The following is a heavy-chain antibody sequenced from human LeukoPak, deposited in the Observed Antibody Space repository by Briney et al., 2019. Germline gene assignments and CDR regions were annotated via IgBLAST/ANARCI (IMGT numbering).Heavy chain of an antibody. CDR3: AGDWDSSGWYDY. CDR1: GGSISSYY. J-gene: IGHJ4*02. CDR2: IYTSGST. D-gene: IGHD6-19*01. V-gene: IGHV4-4*07. Sequence: SETLSLTCTVSGGSISSYYWSWIQQPARKGLEWIGRIYTSGSTNYNPSLKSRVTMSVDTSKNQFSLKLSSVTAADAAVYYCAGDWDSSGWYDYWGQGTLVTVSS.